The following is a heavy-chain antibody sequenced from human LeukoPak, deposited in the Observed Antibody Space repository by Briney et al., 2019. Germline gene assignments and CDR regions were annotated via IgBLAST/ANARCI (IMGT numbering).Heavy chain of an antibody. V-gene: IGHV1-46*01. CDR2: INPSGGST. CDR3: ARDHALGGLIAVPPGGWFDP. Sequence: ASVKVSCKASGYTFTSYYMHWVRQAPGQGLEWMGIINPSGGSTSYAQKFQGRVTMTRDMSTSTVYMELSSLRSEDTAVYYCARDHALGGLIAVPPGGWFDPWGQGTLVTVSS. CDR1: GYTFTSYY. J-gene: IGHJ5*02. D-gene: IGHD6-19*01.